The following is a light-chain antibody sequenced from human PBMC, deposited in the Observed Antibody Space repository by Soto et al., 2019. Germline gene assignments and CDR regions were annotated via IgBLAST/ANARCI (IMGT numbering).Light chain of an antibody. CDR3: QQYGASPWT. V-gene: IGKV3-20*01. CDR1: QSVSSSH. Sequence: EVELTQSPGTLSLSPGERATLSCRASQSVSSSHLAWYQQKRSQAPRLLIYDTSTRATGIPDRFSGSGSGTDFTLTISRLEPEDFADYHCQQYGASPWTFGQGTKVEVK. J-gene: IGKJ1*01. CDR2: DTS.